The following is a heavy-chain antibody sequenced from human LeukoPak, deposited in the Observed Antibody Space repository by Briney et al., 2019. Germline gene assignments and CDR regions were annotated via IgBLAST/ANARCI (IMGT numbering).Heavy chain of an antibody. D-gene: IGHD6-6*01. CDR2: IYYSGST. CDR3: ARKTEEAARHNFDY. V-gene: IGHV4-59*01. CDR1: GGSISSYY. J-gene: IGHJ4*02. Sequence: SETLSLTCTVSGGSISSYYWSWIRQPPGKGLEWIGYIYYSGSTNYNPSLKSRVTISVDTSKNQFSLKLSSVTAADTAVYYCARKTEEAARHNFDYWGQGTLVTVSS.